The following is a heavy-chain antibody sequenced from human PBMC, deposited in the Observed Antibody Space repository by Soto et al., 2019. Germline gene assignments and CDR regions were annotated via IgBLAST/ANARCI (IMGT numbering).Heavy chain of an antibody. CDR1: GFTFSRYD. J-gene: IGHJ4*02. Sequence: ESGGDVVQPGRSLRLSCAASGFTFSRYDIHWVRQAPGKGLEWVAVISHDGSNKYYTDPVKGRFTISRDNSKNTLYLQMNSLRIEDTAVYYCSKGSYPGTYSDFDYWGQGTLVTVSS. CDR2: ISHDGSNK. V-gene: IGHV3-30*18. CDR3: SKGSYPGTYSDFDY. D-gene: IGHD1-26*01.